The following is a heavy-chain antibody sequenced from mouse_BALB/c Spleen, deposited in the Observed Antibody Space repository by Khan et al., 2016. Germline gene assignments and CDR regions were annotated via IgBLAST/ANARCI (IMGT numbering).Heavy chain of an antibody. V-gene: IGHV1-15*01. CDR1: GYTFTDYE. CDR2: IDPETGGT. J-gene: IGHJ3*01. CDR3: TSSVTARAIVY. Sequence: QVQLQQSGAELVRPGASVTLSCKASGYTFTDYEMHWVKQTPVHGLEWIGAIDPETGGTAYNQKFKGKATLTADKSSSTAYMELRSLTSEDSAVFYCTSSVTARAIVYWGQGTLVTVSA. D-gene: IGHD3-2*01.